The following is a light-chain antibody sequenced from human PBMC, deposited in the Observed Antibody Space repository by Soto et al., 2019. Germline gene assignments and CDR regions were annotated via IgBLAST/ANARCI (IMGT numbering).Light chain of an antibody. V-gene: IGKV1-39*01. CDR1: QSISSS. J-gene: IGKJ4*01. CDR3: QQSYMTPLT. Sequence: DIQMTQSPSSLSASVGDRVTITCRASQSISSSLNWYQQKPGKAPKVLIYAASNLQSGVPSRFSGSGSGTDFTLTIRGLQPEDFASYYCQQSYMTPLTFAGGTKVQIK. CDR2: AAS.